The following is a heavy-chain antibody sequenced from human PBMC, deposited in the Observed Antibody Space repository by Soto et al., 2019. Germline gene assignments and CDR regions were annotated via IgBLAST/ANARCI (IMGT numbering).Heavy chain of an antibody. CDR3: AKDLSYSNSPYYYYGMDV. D-gene: IGHD4-4*01. V-gene: IGHV3-23*01. J-gene: IGHJ6*02. CDR1: GFTFSSYA. Sequence: GGSLRLSCAASGFTFSSYAMSWVRQAPGKGLEWVSAISGSGGSTYYADSVKGRFTISRDNSKNTLYLQMNSLRAEDTAVYYCAKDLSYSNSPYYYYGMDVWGQGTTVTVSS. CDR2: ISGSGGST.